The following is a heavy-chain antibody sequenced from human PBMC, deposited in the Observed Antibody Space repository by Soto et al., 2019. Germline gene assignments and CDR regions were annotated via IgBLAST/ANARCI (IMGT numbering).Heavy chain of an antibody. CDR3: ARSSGYPHFDY. D-gene: IGHD3-22*01. CDR1: VFTFSSYS. J-gene: IGHJ4*02. Sequence: PGGSLRLSCSASVFTFSSYSMNWFRQAPGKGLEWVSSISSSSSYIYYADSVKGRFTISRDNAKNSLYLQMNSLRAEDTAVYYCARSSGYPHFDYWGQGTLVTAPQ. CDR2: ISSSSSYI. V-gene: IGHV3-21*01.